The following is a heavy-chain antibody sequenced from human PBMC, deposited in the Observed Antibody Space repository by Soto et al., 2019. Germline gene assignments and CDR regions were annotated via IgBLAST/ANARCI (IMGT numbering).Heavy chain of an antibody. CDR1: GGSISSSSYY. V-gene: IGHV4-39*01. J-gene: IGHJ3*02. CDR2: IYYSGST. Sequence: SETLSLTCTVSGGSISSSSYYWGWIRQPPGKGLEWIGSIYYSGSTYYNPSLKSRVTISVDTSKNQFSLKLSSVTAADTAVYYCARLNYDFWSDYYHDAFDIWGQGTMVTVSS. D-gene: IGHD3-3*01. CDR3: ARLNYDFWSDYYHDAFDI.